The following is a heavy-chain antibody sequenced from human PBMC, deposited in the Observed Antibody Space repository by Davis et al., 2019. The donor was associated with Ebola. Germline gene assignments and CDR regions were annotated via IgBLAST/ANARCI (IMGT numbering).Heavy chain of an antibody. V-gene: IGHV3-7*01. CDR3: ARDIIVATIRGYYYYYYGMDV. D-gene: IGHD5-12*01. CDR1: GFTFSSYW. Sequence: PGGSLRLSCAASGFTFSSYWMSWVRQAPGKGLEWVANIKQDGSEKYYVDSVKGRFTISRDNAKSSLYLQMNSLRAEDTAVYYCARDIIVATIRGYYYYYYGMDVWGQGTTVTVSS. CDR2: IKQDGSEK. J-gene: IGHJ6*02.